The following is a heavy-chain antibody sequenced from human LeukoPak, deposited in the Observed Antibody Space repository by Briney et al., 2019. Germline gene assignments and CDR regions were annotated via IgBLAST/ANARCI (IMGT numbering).Heavy chain of an antibody. V-gene: IGHV1-2*02. Sequence: ASVKVSCKTSGYTFTDYYIFWVRQAPGQGLEWMGWINPNSGGTKYAQKFHGRVTMARDMSISRAYMELTSLTSDDTAIYYCAKDPYYYDSSGYSWGQGTLVTVSS. CDR2: INPNSGGT. J-gene: IGHJ5*02. D-gene: IGHD3-22*01. CDR3: AKDPYYYDSSGYS. CDR1: GYTFTDYY.